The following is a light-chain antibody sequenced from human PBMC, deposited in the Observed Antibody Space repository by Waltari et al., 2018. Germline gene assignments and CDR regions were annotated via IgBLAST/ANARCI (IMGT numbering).Light chain of an antibody. Sequence: QSALTQPASVSGSPGQSITISCTGTSSDVGAYNYVSWYQQYPGTAPKLMIYAVSNRPSGISDCFSGSKSGNTASLTISGLRAEDEADYYCSSYTTSGSLVFGGGTKVTV. CDR1: SSDVGAYNY. V-gene: IGLV2-14*01. J-gene: IGLJ3*02. CDR3: SSYTTSGSLV. CDR2: AVS.